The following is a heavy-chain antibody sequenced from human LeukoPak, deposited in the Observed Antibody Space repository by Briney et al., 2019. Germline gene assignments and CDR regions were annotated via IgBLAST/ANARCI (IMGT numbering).Heavy chain of an antibody. CDR2: ITPIFGTA. V-gene: IGHV1-69*13. CDR1: GGTFRSNA. J-gene: IGHJ4*02. Sequence: ASVKVSCKASGGTFRSNAISWVRQAPGQGLEWMGGITPIFGTANYAQKIQGRVTITAVESMSTAYMELSSLRSEDTAVYYCARGWLAETTVVTPYNYWGQGTLVTVSS. D-gene: IGHD4-23*01. CDR3: ARGWLAETTVVTPYNY.